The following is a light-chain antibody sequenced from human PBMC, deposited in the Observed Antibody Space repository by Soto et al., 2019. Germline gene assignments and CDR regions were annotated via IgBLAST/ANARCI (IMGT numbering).Light chain of an antibody. J-gene: IGLJ1*01. V-gene: IGLV1-40*01. CDR3: QSYDSRLSAYV. Sequence: QSVLTQPPSVSGAPGQRVTISCTGSSSNIGAGYDVHWYLQVPGTAPKLLVYTNINRPSGVPDRFSGSKSDTSASLAITGLQAEDEADYYCQSYDSRLSAYVFGTGTKVTVL. CDR1: SSNIGAGYD. CDR2: TNI.